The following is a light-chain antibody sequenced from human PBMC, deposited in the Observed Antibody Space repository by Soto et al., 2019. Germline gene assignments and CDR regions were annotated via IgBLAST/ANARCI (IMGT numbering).Light chain of an antibody. CDR2: DAS. V-gene: IGKV3-15*01. Sequence: EIVMTQSPATLSVSPGERATLSCRASHSVGTKLAWYQQRPGQAPRLLISDASTRATSISARFSGSGSVTQFTLTISSLQSEDIALYYCHQYSKWPQTFGQGTKVDIK. CDR1: HSVGTK. J-gene: IGKJ1*01. CDR3: HQYSKWPQT.